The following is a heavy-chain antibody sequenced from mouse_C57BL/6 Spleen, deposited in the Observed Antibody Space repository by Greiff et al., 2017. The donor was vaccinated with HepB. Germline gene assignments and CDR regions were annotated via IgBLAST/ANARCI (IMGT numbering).Heavy chain of an antibody. CDR2: IRNKANGYTT. Sequence: EVMLVESGGGLVQPGGSLSLSCAASGFTFTDYYMSWVRQPPGKALEWLGFIRNKANGYTTEYSASVKGRFTISRDNSQSILYLQMNALRAEDSATYYCARWLIYAWYFDVWGTGTTVTVSS. CDR3: ARWLIYAWYFDV. V-gene: IGHV7-3*01. D-gene: IGHD1-1*01. J-gene: IGHJ1*03. CDR1: GFTFTDYY.